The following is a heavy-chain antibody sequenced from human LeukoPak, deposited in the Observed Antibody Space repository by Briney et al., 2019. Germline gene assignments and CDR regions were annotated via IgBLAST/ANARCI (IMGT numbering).Heavy chain of an antibody. CDR3: ARWIQLWSPSGDAFDI. J-gene: IGHJ3*02. V-gene: IGHV4-38-2*02. CDR1: GYSISSGYY. D-gene: IGHD5-18*01. CDR2: IYHSGST. Sequence: SETLSLTCTVSGYSISSGYYWGWIRQPPGKGLEWIGSIYHSGSTYYNPSLKSRVTISVDTSKNQFSLKLSSVTAADTAVYYCARWIQLWSPSGDAFDIWGQGTMVTVSS.